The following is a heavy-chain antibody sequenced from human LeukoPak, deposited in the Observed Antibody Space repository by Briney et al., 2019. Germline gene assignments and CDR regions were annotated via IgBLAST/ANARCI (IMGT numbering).Heavy chain of an antibody. CDR2: IYHSGRT. CDR1: GYSISSGYY. J-gene: IGHJ6*03. CDR3: AREGHYYYYMDV. Sequence: SETLSLTCTVSGYSISSGYYWGWIRQPPGKGLEWIGSIYHSGRTFYNPSLKSRVTISVDTSKNQFSLKLTSVTAADTAVYYCAREGHYYYYMDVWGKGTTVTVSS. V-gene: IGHV4-38-2*02.